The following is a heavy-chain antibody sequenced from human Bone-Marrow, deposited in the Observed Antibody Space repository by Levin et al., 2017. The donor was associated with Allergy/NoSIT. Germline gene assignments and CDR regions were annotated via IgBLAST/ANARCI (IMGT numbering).Heavy chain of an antibody. V-gene: IGHV3-48*01. CDR3: ARDQYGDYSFDY. CDR2: ISTTSTI. Sequence: PGESLKISCAASGFTFSSYSMNWVRQAPGRGLEWVSYISTTSTIDYADSVKGRFTISRDNAKNSLYLQMNSLRAEDTAVYYCARDQYGDYSFDYWGQGTLVTVSS. D-gene: IGHD4-17*01. CDR1: GFTFSSYS. J-gene: IGHJ4*02.